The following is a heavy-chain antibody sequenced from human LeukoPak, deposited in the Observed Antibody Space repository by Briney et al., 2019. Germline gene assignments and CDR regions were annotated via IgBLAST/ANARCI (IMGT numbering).Heavy chain of an antibody. V-gene: IGHV4-61*08. D-gene: IGHD3-22*01. CDR1: GGSISSGGYY. CDR3: ARSDDSSGFGYDAFDI. Sequence: PSETLSLTCTVSGGSISSGGYYWSWIRQHPGKGLEWIGYIYYSGSTNYNPSLKSRVTISVDTSKNQFSLKLSSVTAADTAVYYCARSDDSSGFGYDAFDIWGQGTMVTVSS. J-gene: IGHJ3*02. CDR2: IYYSGST.